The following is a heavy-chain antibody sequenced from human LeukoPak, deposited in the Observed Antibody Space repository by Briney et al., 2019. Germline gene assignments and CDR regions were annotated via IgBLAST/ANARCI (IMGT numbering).Heavy chain of an antibody. Sequence: GGSLRLSCAASRFTFSTYTMNWVRQAPGKGLEWVSSISFSGTYIYYADSLKGRITISRDNARRSLFLQMNSLRAEDTAVYYCARRASTERGHSYGLDYWGQGTLVTVSS. J-gene: IGHJ4*02. CDR1: RFTFSTYT. D-gene: IGHD5-18*01. V-gene: IGHV3-21*01. CDR2: ISFSGTYI. CDR3: ARRASTERGHSYGLDY.